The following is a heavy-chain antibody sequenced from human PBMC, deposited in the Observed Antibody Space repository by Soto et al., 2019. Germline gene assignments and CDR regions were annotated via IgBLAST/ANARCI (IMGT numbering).Heavy chain of an antibody. CDR3: ARRRVTTGPGGYYYGMDV. CDR2: IIPIFGTA. V-gene: IGHV1-69*01. CDR1: GGTFSSYA. J-gene: IGHJ6*02. Sequence: QVQLVQSGAEVKKPGSSVKVSCKASGGTFSSYAISWVRQAPGQGLEWMGGIIPIFGTANYAQKFQGRVTITADESTSTAYMELSILRSEDTAVYYWARRRVTTGPGGYYYGMDVGGQGTTVTVSS. D-gene: IGHD4-4*01.